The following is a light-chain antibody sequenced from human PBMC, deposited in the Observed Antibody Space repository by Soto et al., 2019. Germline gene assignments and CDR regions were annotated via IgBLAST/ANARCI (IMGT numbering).Light chain of an antibody. Sequence: VLTQPPSASGTPGQGVTISCSGSTSNIGSNYVYWYQQLPGTAPKLLIYRNNQRPSGVPDRFSGSKSGTSASLAISGLRSDDEADYFCATWDDSLNGFYVFGTGTKGTVL. V-gene: IGLV1-47*01. CDR2: RNN. CDR1: TSNIGSNY. J-gene: IGLJ1*01. CDR3: ATWDDSLNGFYV.